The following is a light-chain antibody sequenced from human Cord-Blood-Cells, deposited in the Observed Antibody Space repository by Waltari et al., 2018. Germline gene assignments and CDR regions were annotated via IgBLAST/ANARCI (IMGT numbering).Light chain of an antibody. CDR3: SSYTSSSTYVV. Sequence: QSALTQPASVSGSPGQSITISCTGTSSDVGGSYYFSWYQQHPGKAPKLMIYDVSKRPSGVSNRFSGSKSGNTASLTISGLQAEDEADYYCSSYTSSSTYVVFGGGTKLTVL. CDR2: DVS. J-gene: IGLJ2*01. V-gene: IGLV2-14*01. CDR1: SSDVGGSYY.